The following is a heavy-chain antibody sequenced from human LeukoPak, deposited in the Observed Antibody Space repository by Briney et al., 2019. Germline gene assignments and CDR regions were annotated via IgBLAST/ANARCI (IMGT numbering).Heavy chain of an antibody. CDR3: ARVKIFGVAISNWFDP. D-gene: IGHD3-3*01. CDR2: ISAYNGDT. CDR1: GYTFTSYT. Sequence: ASVKVSCEASGYTFTSYTIMWVRQAPGQGLEWMGYISAYNGDTYYVQKFRGRATMTTDTSTSTAFMELRSLRSDDTAIYYCARVKIFGVAISNWFDPWGQGTLVTVSS. J-gene: IGHJ5*02. V-gene: IGHV1-18*01.